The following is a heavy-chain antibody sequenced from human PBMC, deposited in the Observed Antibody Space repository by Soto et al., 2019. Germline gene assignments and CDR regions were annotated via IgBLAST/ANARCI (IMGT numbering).Heavy chain of an antibody. Sequence: RLSCAASGFTFSSYGMHWVRQAPGKGLEWVAVISYDGSNKYYADSVKGRFTISRDNSKNTLYLQMNSLRAEDTAVYYCAKWGRAAAGIDYYYGMDVWGQGTTVTVSS. CDR2: ISYDGSNK. J-gene: IGHJ6*02. CDR1: GFTFSSYG. V-gene: IGHV3-30*18. CDR3: AKWGRAAAGIDYYYGMDV. D-gene: IGHD6-13*01.